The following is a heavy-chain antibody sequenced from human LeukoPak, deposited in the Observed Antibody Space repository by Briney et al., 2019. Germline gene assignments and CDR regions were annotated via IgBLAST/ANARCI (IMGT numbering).Heavy chain of an antibody. J-gene: IGHJ4*02. D-gene: IGHD3-22*01. CDR3: ARTYSSVDY. Sequence: PSETLSLTCTVSGGSISSYYWSWIRQPPGKGLEWIGYIYYSGSTNYNPSLKSRVTISVDTSKNQFPLKLSSVTAADTAVYYCARTYSSVDYWGQGTLVTVSS. CDR1: GGSISSYY. CDR2: IYYSGST. V-gene: IGHV4-59*01.